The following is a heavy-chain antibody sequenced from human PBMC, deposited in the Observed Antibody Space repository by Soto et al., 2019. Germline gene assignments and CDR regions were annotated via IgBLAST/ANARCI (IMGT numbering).Heavy chain of an antibody. V-gene: IGHV4-39*01. D-gene: IGHD6-13*01. CDR3: ASFATAAGTRYFQH. Sequence: PSETLSLTCTVSGGSISSSSYYWGWIRQPPGKGLEWIGSIYYSGSTYYNPSLKSRVTISVDTSKNQFSPKLSSVTAADTAVYYCASFATAAGTRYFQHWGKGTLVTVSS. CDR1: GGSISSSSYY. J-gene: IGHJ1*01. CDR2: IYYSGST.